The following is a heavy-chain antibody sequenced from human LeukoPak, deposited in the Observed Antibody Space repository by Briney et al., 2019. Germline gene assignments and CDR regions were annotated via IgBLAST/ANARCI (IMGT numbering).Heavy chain of an antibody. CDR2: ISGSGGST. CDR1: GFTFSSYA. D-gene: IGHD6-13*01. V-gene: IGHV3-23*01. CDR3: ASRGGYSSSWYSTFYYGMDV. J-gene: IGHJ6*02. Sequence: GGSLRLSCAASGFTFSSYAMSWVRQAPGKGLEWVSAISGSGGSTYYADSVKGRFTISRDNSKNTLYLQMNSLRAEDTAVYYCASRGGYSSSWYSTFYYGMDVWGQGTMVTVSS.